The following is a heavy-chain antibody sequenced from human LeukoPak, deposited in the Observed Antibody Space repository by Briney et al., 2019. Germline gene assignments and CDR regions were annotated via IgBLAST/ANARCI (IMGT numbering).Heavy chain of an antibody. Sequence: GASVKVSCKASGYTFTAYAMNWVRQAPGQGLEWMGWINTNTGDPTFAQGFAGRFVFSLDTSVSTAYLQISSLKAEDTAVYYCARAFHYSHSPYSPGYNYIDPWGRGTLVTVSS. D-gene: IGHD1-1*01. J-gene: IGHJ5*02. CDR3: ARAFHYSHSPYSPGYNYIDP. CDR2: INTNTGDP. V-gene: IGHV7-4-1*02. CDR1: GYTFTAYA.